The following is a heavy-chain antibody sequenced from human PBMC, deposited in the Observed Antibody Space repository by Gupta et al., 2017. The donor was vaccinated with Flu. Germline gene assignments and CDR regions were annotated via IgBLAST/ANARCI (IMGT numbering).Heavy chain of an antibody. CDR3: ARSVTDDYGRPLDY. CDR2: ISNDGGVR. D-gene: IGHD4/OR15-4a*01. J-gene: IGHJ4*02. CDR1: GFTSTYSA. Sequence: QVQLVESGGGVVQPGRSLRLSCVASGFTSTYSAMHWVRQAPGKGLEWVAVISNDGGVRHYADSVKGRLTVSRDNSESTVFLQLDSLRVEDTAVYFCARSVTDDYGRPLDYWGQGTLVTVSS. V-gene: IGHV3-30-3*01.